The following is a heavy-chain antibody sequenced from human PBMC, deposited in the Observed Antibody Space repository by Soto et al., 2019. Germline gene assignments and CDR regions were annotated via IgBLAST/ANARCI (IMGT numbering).Heavy chain of an antibody. V-gene: IGHV3-23*05. Sequence: EVQLLESGGDLVQPGGSLRLSCAATGFTFDNYAMTWVRQAPGKGLEWVSTIHISGSRTQYAVSVKDRFTISRDDSRNRLYLHMDSLRADDTALYHCASDAPDSRPPDSYDIWGQGPMVTVSS. CDR3: ASDAPDSRPPDSYDI. J-gene: IGHJ3*02. CDR1: GFTFDNYA. CDR2: IHISGSRT.